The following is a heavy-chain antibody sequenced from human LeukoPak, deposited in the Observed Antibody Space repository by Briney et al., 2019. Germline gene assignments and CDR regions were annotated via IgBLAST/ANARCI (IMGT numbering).Heavy chain of an antibody. CDR1: GFTFSSYA. V-gene: IGHV3-23*01. CDR3: AKSSGYSYGLNY. J-gene: IGHJ4*02. CDR2: ISGSGAST. D-gene: IGHD5-18*01. Sequence: PGGSLRLSCAASGFTFSSYAMSWVRQAPGKGLEWVSAISGSGASTYYADSVKGRFTISRDNSKNTLYLQMNSLRAEDTAVYYCAKSSGYSYGLNYWGQGTLVTVSS.